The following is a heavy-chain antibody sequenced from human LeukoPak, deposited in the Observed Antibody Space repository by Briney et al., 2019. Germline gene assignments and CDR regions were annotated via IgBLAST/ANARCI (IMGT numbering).Heavy chain of an antibody. CDR1: GGSISSYY. CDR3: ARSIAAAGIAFDY. D-gene: IGHD6-13*01. CDR2: IYYSGST. V-gene: IGHV4-59*01. Sequence: PSETLSITCTVSGGSISSYYWSWIRQPPGKGLEWIGNIYYSGSTNYNPSLKSRVTISVDTSKNQFSLKLSSVTAADTAVYYCARSIAAAGIAFDYWGQGTLVTVSS. J-gene: IGHJ4*02.